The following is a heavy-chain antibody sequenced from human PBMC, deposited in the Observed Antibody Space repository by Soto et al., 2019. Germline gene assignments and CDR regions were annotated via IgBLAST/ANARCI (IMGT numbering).Heavy chain of an antibody. Sequence: QVQLVQSGAEVKKPGASVKVSCKAYGYTFSSYGLSWVRQAPGQGLEWMGWISAYSGNTVYTQTFKCRLTMATDTATRTAYMDLRSLRSDDTAVYYCARDFYQSSGYCDYWGQGTLVTVSS. CDR2: ISAYSGNT. CDR3: ARDFYQSSGYCDY. CDR1: GYTFSSYG. V-gene: IGHV1-18*01. J-gene: IGHJ4*02. D-gene: IGHD3-22*01.